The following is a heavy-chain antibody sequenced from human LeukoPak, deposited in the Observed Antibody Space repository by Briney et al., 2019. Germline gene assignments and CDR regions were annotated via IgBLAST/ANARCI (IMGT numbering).Heavy chain of an antibody. J-gene: IGHJ3*02. V-gene: IGHV3-20*04. D-gene: IGHD2-15*01. CDR1: GFTFDDYG. Sequence: PGGSLRLSCGASGFTFDDYGMSWVRQAPGKGLEWVSGINWNGGSTGYADSVQGRFTISRDNAKNSLYLQMNSLRAEDTALYYCARVAGGADAFDIWGQGTMVTVSS. CDR3: ARVAGGADAFDI. CDR2: INWNGGST.